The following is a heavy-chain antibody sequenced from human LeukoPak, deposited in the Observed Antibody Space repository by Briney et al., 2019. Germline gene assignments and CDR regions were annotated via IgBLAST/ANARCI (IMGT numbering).Heavy chain of an antibody. CDR2: MNPNSGNT. V-gene: IGHV1-8*01. J-gene: IGHJ5*02. CDR1: GYTFTSYD. CDR3: ARARIAVATFDP. D-gene: IGHD6-19*01. Sequence: ASVKVSCTASGYTFTSYDINWVRQATGQGLEWMGWMNPNSGNTGYAQKFQGRVTMTRNTSISTAYMELSSLRSEDTAVYYCARARIAVATFDPWGQGTLVTVSS.